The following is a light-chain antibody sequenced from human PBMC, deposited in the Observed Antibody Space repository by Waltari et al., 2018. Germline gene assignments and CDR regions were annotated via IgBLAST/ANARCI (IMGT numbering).Light chain of an antibody. CDR2: DAS. V-gene: IGKV3-11*01. CDR1: QPFDTY. J-gene: IGKJ5*01. Sequence: EIVLTQSPVTLSLTPGEKATLSCCASQPFDTYLAWYQHKPGQAPRLLMYDASDRATDIPARFSGSGSGTHFTLTISSLEPEDFAVYYCQQRSDWPPHFGQGTRLEIK. CDR3: QQRSDWPPH.